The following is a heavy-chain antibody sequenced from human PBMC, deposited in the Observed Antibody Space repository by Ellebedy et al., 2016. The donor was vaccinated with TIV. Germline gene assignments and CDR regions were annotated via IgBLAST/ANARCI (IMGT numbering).Heavy chain of an antibody. CDR1: GYTFTTYA. CDR3: ARDPLGYCSGGSCSNNWFDP. V-gene: IGHV1-3*01. J-gene: IGHJ5*02. CDR2: TNVAYANT. D-gene: IGHD2-15*01. Sequence: AASVKVSCKASGYTFTTYAIHWVRQAPGHSLEWMGWTNVAYANTKYSQKFHGRVSFTRDTSANTAYMHLSGLRSEDSAVYYCARDPLGYCSGGSCSNNWFDPWGQGTLVTVSS.